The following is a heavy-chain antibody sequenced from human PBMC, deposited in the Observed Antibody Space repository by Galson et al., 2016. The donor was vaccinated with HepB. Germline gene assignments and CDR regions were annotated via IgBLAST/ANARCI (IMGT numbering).Heavy chain of an antibody. D-gene: IGHD3-3*01. J-gene: IGHJ4*02. CDR2: ISGSGGST. V-gene: IGHV3-23*01. Sequence: SLRLSCAASGFSFGSYAMSWVRQAPGKGLEWVSGISGSGGSTYYADSVKGRFSISRDNSKNTVYLQMNSLRAEDTAVYYCAKATIFGVPTIWGYFDHWGQGTLVTVSS. CDR3: AKATIFGVPTIWGYFDH. CDR1: GFSFGSYA.